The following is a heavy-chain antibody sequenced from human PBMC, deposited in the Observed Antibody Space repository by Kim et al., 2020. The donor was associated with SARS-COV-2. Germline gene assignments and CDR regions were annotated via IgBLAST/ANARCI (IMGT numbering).Heavy chain of an antibody. D-gene: IGHD6-13*01. Sequence: KGRLTITRDNAKNSLYLQMNSLRAEDTAVYYCARYRGRIAAAGTVYWFDPWGQGTLVTVSS. CDR3: ARYRGRIAAAGTVYWFDP. J-gene: IGHJ5*02. V-gene: IGHV3-11*01.